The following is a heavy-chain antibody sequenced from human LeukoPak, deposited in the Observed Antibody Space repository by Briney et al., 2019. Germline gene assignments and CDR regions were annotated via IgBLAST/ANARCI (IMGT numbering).Heavy chain of an antibody. CDR2: IASETYGGTA. CDR3: TRDQTPYY. J-gene: IGHJ4*02. V-gene: IGHV3-49*04. CDR1: GFTFSGSA. Sequence: GGSLRLSCAASGFTFSGSAMTWVRLAPGKGLEWVGFIASETYGGTAEYAASVKGRFIISRDDSKSIAYLQMNSLKTEDTAVYYCTRDQTPYYWGQGTLVTVSS.